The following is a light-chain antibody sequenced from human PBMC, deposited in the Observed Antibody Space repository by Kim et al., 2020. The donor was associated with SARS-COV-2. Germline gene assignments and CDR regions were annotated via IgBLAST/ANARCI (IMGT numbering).Light chain of an antibody. J-gene: IGKJ4*01. CDR3: QQYNSLST. V-gene: IGKV1-5*03. CDR1: QSVSIW. Sequence: DIQMTQSPSTVSASVGDRVTITCRASQSVSIWLAWYQQKPGKAPKLLMSKASNLQTGVSSRFSGSGSGTEFTLTINSLQPDDSATYFCQQYNSLSTFGGGTKVDIK. CDR2: KAS.